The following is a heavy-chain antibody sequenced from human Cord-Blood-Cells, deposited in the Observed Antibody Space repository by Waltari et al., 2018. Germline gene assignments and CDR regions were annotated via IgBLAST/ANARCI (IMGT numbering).Heavy chain of an antibody. D-gene: IGHD1-1*01. CDR3: ARRLAEPWAGGGTDAFDI. J-gene: IGHJ3*02. Sequence: EVQLVQSGAEVKKPGESLKISCKGSGYSFTSYWIGWVRQMPGKGLEWMGSIYPGDSHTIYGPAVQAQATIAAAKSNSTPYLQWSSLKASDTAMYYCARRLAEPWAGGGTDAFDIWGQGTMVTVSS. CDR1: GYSFTSYW. V-gene: IGHV5-51*03. CDR2: IYPGDSHT.